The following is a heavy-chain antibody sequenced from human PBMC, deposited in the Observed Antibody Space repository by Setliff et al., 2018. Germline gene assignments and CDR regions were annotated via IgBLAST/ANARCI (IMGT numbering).Heavy chain of an antibody. CDR1: GASINSGTYY. Sequence: SETLSLTCTVSGASINSGTYYWAWIRQPPGKGLEWIGRIHYSGSTYYNPSLKSRVTISADTSKNQFSLQLSSVTATDTAVYYCARGRLLYVGDSHYFDNWGQGTLVTAPQ. CDR3: ARGRLLYVGDSHYFDN. D-gene: IGHD4-17*01. CDR2: IHYSGST. V-gene: IGHV4-39*07. J-gene: IGHJ4*02.